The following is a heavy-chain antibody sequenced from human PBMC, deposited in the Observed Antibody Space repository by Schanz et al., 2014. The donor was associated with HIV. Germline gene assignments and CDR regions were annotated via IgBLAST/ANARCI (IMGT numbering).Heavy chain of an antibody. J-gene: IGHJ6*02. CDR1: GFTFSNYG. Sequence: QVQLVESGGGVVQPGRSLRLSCAASGFTFSNYGMHWVRQAPGKGLEWVAVIWFDGTNKYYADSVKGRFTISRDNSKNTLYLQMNSLRAEDTAVYYCAKCPTMVRGTGMDVWGQGTTVTVSS. CDR2: IWFDGTNK. D-gene: IGHD3-10*01. V-gene: IGHV3-33*06. CDR3: AKCPTMVRGTGMDV.